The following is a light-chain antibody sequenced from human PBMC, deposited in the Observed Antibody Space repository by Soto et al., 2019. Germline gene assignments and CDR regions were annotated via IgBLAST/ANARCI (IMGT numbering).Light chain of an antibody. V-gene: IGKV2-28*01. Sequence: DIVMTQFPLSLPVTPGEPASISCRSSQNLLHSNGYNYVDWYLQKPGQSPQLLIYLGSNRASGVADRFSGSGSGTDFTLKISRVEAEDVGVYYCMQSLHAYRTFGQGTKMEIK. CDR2: LGS. CDR1: QNLLHSNGYNY. CDR3: MQSLHAYRT. J-gene: IGKJ1*01.